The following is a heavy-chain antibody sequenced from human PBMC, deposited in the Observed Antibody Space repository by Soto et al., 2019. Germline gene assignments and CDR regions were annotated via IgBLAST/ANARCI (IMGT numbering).Heavy chain of an antibody. CDR2: ISAYNGNT. CDR3: ARQRKGSSADHVDAFAI. Sequence: ASVKVSCKASGYTFTSYGISWVRQAPGQGLEWMGWISAYNGNTNYAQKLQGRVTMTRDTSVNMAYMEMTSLKSDDTAVYYCARQRKGSSADHVDAFAIWGQGTMVPVSS. J-gene: IGHJ3*02. CDR1: GYTFTSYG. V-gene: IGHV1-18*01.